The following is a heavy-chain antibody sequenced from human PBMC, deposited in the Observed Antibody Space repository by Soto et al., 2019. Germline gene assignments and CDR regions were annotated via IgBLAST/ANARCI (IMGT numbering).Heavy chain of an antibody. D-gene: IGHD1-1*01. Sequence: EVHLEESGGGLVHPGGSLRLSCAASGFTFSSYWMNWVRQAPGKGLEWVANIDEDGSEYNDTESVRGRFTISRDNAKNTLYLQMNSLRAADTAVYYCARTGDGHHDFLDYWGQGILVSVSS. CDR2: IDEDGSEY. CDR1: GFTFSSYW. V-gene: IGHV3-7*01. J-gene: IGHJ4*02. CDR3: ARTGDGHHDFLDY.